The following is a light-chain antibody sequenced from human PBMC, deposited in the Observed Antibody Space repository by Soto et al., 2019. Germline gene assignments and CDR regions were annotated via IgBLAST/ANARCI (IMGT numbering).Light chain of an antibody. CDR1: DSNIGANLV. CDR2: GTS. J-gene: IGLJ3*02. Sequence: QSALTQPPSVSGAPGQRVTITCSGSDSNIGANLVVYWYRQLPGTAPKVLIYGTSNRPSGVPDRFSGFKSGTSASLVITGLQAEDEGDYYCQSYDASLSGGVFGGGTQLTVL. CDR3: QSYDASLSGGV. V-gene: IGLV1-40*01.